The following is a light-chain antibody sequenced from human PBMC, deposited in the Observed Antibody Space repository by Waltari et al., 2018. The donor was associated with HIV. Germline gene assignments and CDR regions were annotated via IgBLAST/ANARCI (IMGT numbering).Light chain of an antibody. CDR2: GAA. V-gene: IGKV3-20*01. CDR1: QSVSSSY. J-gene: IGKJ2*01. Sequence: EIVLTQSPGTLSLSPGERASLSCRANQSVSSSYLAWYRQKPGQAPRLLIYGAATMAAGIPDRFSGSGSGTDFTLTISRLEPEDFAVYYCQHYGSSHTFGQGTKLDIK. CDR3: QHYGSSHT.